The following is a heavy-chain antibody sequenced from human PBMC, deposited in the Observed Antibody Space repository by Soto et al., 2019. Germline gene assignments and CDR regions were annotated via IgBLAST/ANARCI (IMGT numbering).Heavy chain of an antibody. Sequence: TLSLARTLCGVSISSTTHYLGWIRQPPGKGLEWIASIYYSGSSYYNPSLKSRVTISVDTSKSQFSLKLSSVTAADTAVYYCARHHLQLGVGYWGQGTRVT. CDR3: ARHHLQLGVGY. D-gene: IGHD5-18*01. CDR1: GVSISSTTHY. V-gene: IGHV4-39*01. CDR2: IYYSGSS. J-gene: IGHJ4*02.